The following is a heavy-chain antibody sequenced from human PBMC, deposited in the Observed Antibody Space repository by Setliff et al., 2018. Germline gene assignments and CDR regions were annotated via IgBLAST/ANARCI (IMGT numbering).Heavy chain of an antibody. CDR3: ARERTIFGILVISGWFDP. Sequence: TCTVSGGSIINSYYWSWIRQPAGKGLEWIGRISTSGNTNYNPSLKSRVTVSLDTSKNQFSLKLTSMTAADTAVYYCARERTIFGILVISGWFDPWGQGTVVTVSS. J-gene: IGHJ5*02. V-gene: IGHV4-4*07. CDR2: ISTSGNT. CDR1: GGSIINSYY. D-gene: IGHD3-3*01.